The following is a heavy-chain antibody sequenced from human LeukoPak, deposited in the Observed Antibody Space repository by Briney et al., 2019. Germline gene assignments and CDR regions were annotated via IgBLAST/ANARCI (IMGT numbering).Heavy chain of an antibody. CDR1: GGSFSGYY. Sequence: SETLSLTCAVYGGSFSGYYWSWIRQPPGKGLEWIGEINHSGSTNYNPSLKSRVTISVDTSKNQFSLKLSSVTAADTAVYYCARGDIVVVPAAIRGGDYFDYWGQGTLVTVSS. J-gene: IGHJ4*02. V-gene: IGHV4-34*01. D-gene: IGHD2-2*02. CDR3: ARGDIVVVPAAIRGGDYFDY. CDR2: INHSGST.